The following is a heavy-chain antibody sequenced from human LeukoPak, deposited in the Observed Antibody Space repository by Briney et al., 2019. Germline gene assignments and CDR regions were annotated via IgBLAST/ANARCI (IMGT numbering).Heavy chain of an antibody. D-gene: IGHD4-23*01. CDR3: ARGGYGANDDAFDI. J-gene: IGHJ3*02. V-gene: IGHV3-74*01. CDR2: VNSAGSST. CDR1: GFTFSNFG. Sequence: PGGSLRLSCAASGFTFSNFGMHWVRQAPGKGLVWVSRVNSAGSSTSHADFVKGRFTISRDNAKNTLFLQMNSLRADDTAVYYCARGGYGANDDAFDIWGQGTMVTVSS.